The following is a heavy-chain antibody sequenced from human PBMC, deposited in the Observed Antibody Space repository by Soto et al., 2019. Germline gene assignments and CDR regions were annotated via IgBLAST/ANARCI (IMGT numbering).Heavy chain of an antibody. V-gene: IGHV3-7*01. CDR1: GFTCSSYW. J-gene: IGHJ6*02. Sequence: GGSLRLSCAASGFTCSSYWMSWVRQAPGKGLEWVANIKQDGSEKYYVDSVKGRFTISRDNAKNSLYLQMNSLRAEDTAVYYCARDRVLRFLEWLPYYGMDVWGQGTTVTAP. CDR2: IKQDGSEK. D-gene: IGHD3-3*01. CDR3: ARDRVLRFLEWLPYYGMDV.